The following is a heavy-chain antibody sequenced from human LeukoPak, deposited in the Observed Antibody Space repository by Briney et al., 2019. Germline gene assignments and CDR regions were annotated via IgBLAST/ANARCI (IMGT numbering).Heavy chain of an antibody. CDR1: GFTFSNYA. CDR3: ATQRSGWHYFDY. Sequence: GGSLRLSCAASGFTFSNYAMSWVRQAPGKGLEWVSSISSSGSSTYYADSVKGRFTISRDNSRNTLFLLMNSLRAEDTAVYYCATQRSGWHYFDYWGQGTLVTVSS. V-gene: IGHV3-23*01. J-gene: IGHJ4*02. CDR2: ISSSGSST. D-gene: IGHD6-19*01.